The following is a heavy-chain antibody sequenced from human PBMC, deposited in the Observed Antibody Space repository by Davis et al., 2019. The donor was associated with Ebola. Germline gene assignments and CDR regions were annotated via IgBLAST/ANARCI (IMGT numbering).Heavy chain of an antibody. V-gene: IGHV4-34*01. J-gene: IGHJ5*02. D-gene: IGHD4-17*01. Sequence: SETLSLTCTASGGSISSYYWSWIRQPPGKGLEWIGEINHSGSTNYNPSLKSRVTISVDTSKNQFSLKLSSVTAADTAVYYCARVMTTVTTGWFDPWGQGTLVTVSS. CDR2: INHSGST. CDR3: ARVMTTVTTGWFDP. CDR1: GGSISSYY.